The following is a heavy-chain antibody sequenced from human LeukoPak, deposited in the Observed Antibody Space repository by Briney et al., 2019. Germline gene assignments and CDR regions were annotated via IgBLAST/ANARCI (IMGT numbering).Heavy chain of an antibody. CDR2: FYYSGST. V-gene: IGHV4-39*01. Sequence: PSETLSLTCTVSGGSISSSSYNWGWIRQPPGKGLEWMVSFYYSGSTYYNPSLESRVTISVDTSKNQFSLKLTSVTAADTAVYYCARPYCSSTSCYYPTAFDIWGQGTMVTVSS. CDR3: ARPYCSSTSCYYPTAFDI. CDR1: GGSISSSSYN. J-gene: IGHJ3*02. D-gene: IGHD2-2*01.